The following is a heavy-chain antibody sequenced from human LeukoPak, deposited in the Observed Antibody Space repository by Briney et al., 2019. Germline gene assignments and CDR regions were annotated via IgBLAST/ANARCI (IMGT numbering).Heavy chain of an antibody. D-gene: IGHD3-10*01. V-gene: IGHV3-30-3*01. Sequence: GRSLRLSCAASGFTFSSYAMHWVRQAPGKGLEWVAVISYDGSNKYYADSVKGRFTISRDNSKNTLYLQMNSLRAEDTAVYYCARVTMVRGVILYYFDYWGQGTLVTVSS. CDR1: GFTFSSYA. CDR2: ISYDGSNK. CDR3: ARVTMVRGVILYYFDY. J-gene: IGHJ4*02.